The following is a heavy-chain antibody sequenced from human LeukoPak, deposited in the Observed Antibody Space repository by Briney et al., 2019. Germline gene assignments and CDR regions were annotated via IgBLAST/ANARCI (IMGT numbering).Heavy chain of an antibody. Sequence: ASVKVSCKASGYTFTSYGITWVRQAPGQGLEWMGWINPNSGGTNYAQKFQGRVTMTRDTSISTAYMELSRLRSDDTAVYYCATLLYCSSTSCYEAEYYMDVWGKGTTVTVSS. CDR1: GYTFTSYG. CDR2: INPNSGGT. V-gene: IGHV1-2*02. CDR3: ATLLYCSSTSCYEAEYYMDV. D-gene: IGHD2-2*01. J-gene: IGHJ6*03.